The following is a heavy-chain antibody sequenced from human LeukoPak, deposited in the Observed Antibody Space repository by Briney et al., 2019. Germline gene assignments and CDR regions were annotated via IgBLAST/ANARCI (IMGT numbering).Heavy chain of an antibody. J-gene: IGHJ3*02. Sequence: GGSLRLSCAASGFTFEHYGMSWVRQAPGKGLEWVSGITWDAAKIGYADSVKGRFTISRDNAKKSLYVQMHRLRAEDTALYYCATSDQNIMMDAFDIWGQGTMVIVSS. CDR1: GFTFEHYG. CDR2: ITWDAAKI. CDR3: ATSDQNIMMDAFDI. D-gene: IGHD3-16*01. V-gene: IGHV3-20*04.